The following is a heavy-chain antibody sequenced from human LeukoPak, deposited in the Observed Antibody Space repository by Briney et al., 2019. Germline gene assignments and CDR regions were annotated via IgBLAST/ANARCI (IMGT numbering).Heavy chain of an antibody. J-gene: IGHJ2*01. CDR2: IWFDASNP. CDR1: GFTFSRYG. CDR3: ARAAWFGEKTWYLDL. D-gene: IGHD3-10*01. V-gene: IGHV3-33*01. Sequence: PGRSLRLSCVASGFTFSRYGMHWVRQAPGKGLEGVALIWFDASNPHYVDSVKGRFTISRDNSKNTLFLQMDSPRAEDTAVYYCARAAWFGEKTWYLDLWGRGTLVTVSS.